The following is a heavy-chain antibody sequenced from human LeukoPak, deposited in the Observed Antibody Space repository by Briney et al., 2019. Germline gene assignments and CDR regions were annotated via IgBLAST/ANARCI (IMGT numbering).Heavy chain of an antibody. D-gene: IGHD3-10*01. CDR1: GYRFNSSW. CDR2: IYPGDSEI. J-gene: IGHJ4*02. CDR3: ARLGPMLRGGAPFDY. Sequence: GESLKISCKGSGYRFNSSWIGWVRQMPGKGLEWMGIIYPGDSEIRYNPSFQGQVTISADNSISAAYLQWSSLKASDTAMYYCARLGPMLRGGAPFDYWGQGTLVTVSS. V-gene: IGHV5-51*01.